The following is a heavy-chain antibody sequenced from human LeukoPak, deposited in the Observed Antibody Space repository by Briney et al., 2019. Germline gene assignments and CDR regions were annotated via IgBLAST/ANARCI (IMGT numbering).Heavy chain of an antibody. CDR1: GFTFSSYG. CDR2: ISYDGSNK. V-gene: IGHV3-30*18. CDR3: AKDFCSGGSCYRYNWFDP. J-gene: IGHJ5*02. Sequence: GGSLRLSCAASGFTFSSYGMHWVRQAPGKGLEWVAVISYDGSNKYYADSVKGRFTISRDNSKNTLYLQMNSLRAEDTAVYYCAKDFCSGGSCYRYNWFDPWGEGTLVTVSS. D-gene: IGHD2-15*01.